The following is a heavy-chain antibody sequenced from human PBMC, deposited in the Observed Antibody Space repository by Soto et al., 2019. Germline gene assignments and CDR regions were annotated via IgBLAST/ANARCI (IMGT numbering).Heavy chain of an antibody. CDR2: IHHNATA. CDR3: ARLDQSTSKIGV. V-gene: IGHV4-61*08. D-gene: IGHD2-2*01. J-gene: IGHJ6*02. CDR1: GDSVSSVASH. Sequence: QVQLQESGPGLLKPSETLSLTCTLSGDSVSSVASHWTWIRQSPGKGLALIGYIHHNATADCNPSLKRRVSISVYTAKNQFTLKLTSATTADTAVYDCARLDQSTSKIGVWGQGTTVTVSS.